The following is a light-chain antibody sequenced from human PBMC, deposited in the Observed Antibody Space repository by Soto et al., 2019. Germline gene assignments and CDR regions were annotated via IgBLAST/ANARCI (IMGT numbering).Light chain of an antibody. CDR2: GAS. CDR3: QQYSDWPLVT. V-gene: IGKV3-15*01. J-gene: IGKJ4*01. Sequence: EIVMTQSPATLSVSPGERVTLSCRASQSVSAYLAWYLQKPGQAHRLLIYGASTRATGIPARFSGSGSGTEFTLNISSLQSEDSAVYHCQQYSDWPLVTFGGGTKVEI. CDR1: QSVSAY.